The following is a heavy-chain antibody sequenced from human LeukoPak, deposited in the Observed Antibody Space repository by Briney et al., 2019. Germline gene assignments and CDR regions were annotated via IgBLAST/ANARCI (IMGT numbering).Heavy chain of an antibody. D-gene: IGHD6-19*01. V-gene: IGHV4-38-2*02. CDR3: AKIIVAGLYYFDY. CDR1: GYSISSAYY. CDR2: IYHSGNT. Sequence: PSETLSLTCTVSGYSISSAYYWGWIRQPPGKGLEWIGSIYHSGNTYYNPSLKSRVTLSVDTSKNQFSLRPSSVTAADTAVYYCAKIIVAGLYYFDYWGQGTLVTVSS. J-gene: IGHJ4*02.